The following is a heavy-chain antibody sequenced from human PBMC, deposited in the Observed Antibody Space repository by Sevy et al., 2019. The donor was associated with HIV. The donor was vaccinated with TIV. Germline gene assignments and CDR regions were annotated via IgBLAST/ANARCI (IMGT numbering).Heavy chain of an antibody. D-gene: IGHD3-16*01. CDR3: AKTGRVGLGNWLDP. CDR1: GGTFNNYA. J-gene: IGHJ5*02. Sequence: ASVKVSCKASGGTFNNYAISWVRQAPGQGLEWMGGIISIFGTTNYAQKVQGRVTITADESTKTAYMELSSLRSEDTAMYYCAKTGRVGLGNWLDPWGQGTLVTVSS. V-gene: IGHV1-69*13. CDR2: IISIFGTT.